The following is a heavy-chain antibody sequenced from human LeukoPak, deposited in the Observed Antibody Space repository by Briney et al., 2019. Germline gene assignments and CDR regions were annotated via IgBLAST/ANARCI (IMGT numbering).Heavy chain of an antibody. J-gene: IGHJ4*02. CDR3: ATAYCGGDCY. Sequence: SGGSLRLSCAASVFTFSNYWMNWVRQVPGKGLEWVANIKQDGSEKYYVHSVKGRFTISRDNSKNSLYLQMNSLRAEDTAVYYCATAYCGGDCYWGQGTLVTVSS. D-gene: IGHD2-21*01. CDR1: VFTFSNYW. CDR2: IKQDGSEK. V-gene: IGHV3-7*01.